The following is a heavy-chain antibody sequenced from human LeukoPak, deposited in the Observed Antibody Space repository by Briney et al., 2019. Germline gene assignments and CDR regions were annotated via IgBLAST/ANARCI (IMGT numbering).Heavy chain of an antibody. D-gene: IGHD3-10*01. V-gene: IGHV1-8*02. CDR2: MNPNSGNT. Sequence: ASVKVSCKASGYTFTSYYMHWVRQATGQGLEWMGWMNPNSGNTGYAQKFQGRVTMTRNTSISTAYMELSSLRSEDTAVYYCARDSVLLGAFDIWGQGTMVTVSS. J-gene: IGHJ3*02. CDR3: ARDSVLLGAFDI. CDR1: GYTFTSYY.